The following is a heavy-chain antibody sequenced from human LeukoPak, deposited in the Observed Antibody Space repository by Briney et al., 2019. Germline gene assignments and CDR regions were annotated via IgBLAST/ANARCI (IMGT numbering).Heavy chain of an antibody. CDR1: GGSISSGGYY. V-gene: IGHV4-31*03. CDR2: IYYSGST. Sequence: PSETLSLTCTVSGGSISSGGYYWSWIRQHPGKGLEWIGYIYYSGSTYYNPSLKSRVTISVDTSKNQFSLKLSSVTAADTAVYYCARGEYDFWSGYFYDYWGQGTLVTVSS. CDR3: ARGEYDFWSGYFYDY. D-gene: IGHD3-3*01. J-gene: IGHJ4*02.